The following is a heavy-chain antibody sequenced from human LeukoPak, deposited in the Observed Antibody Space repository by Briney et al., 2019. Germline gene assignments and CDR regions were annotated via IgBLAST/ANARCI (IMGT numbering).Heavy chain of an antibody. V-gene: IGHV3-30*02. D-gene: IGHD3-22*01. J-gene: IGHJ3*02. CDR1: GLTFSSYC. CDR2: IRYYGSNN. CDR3: ARYSSGYSEVFDI. Sequence: GGSLSLSCSPSGLTFSSYCFHWVRPPAGKGGEWVAFIRYYGSNNYYTDSVKGRRTISRDTSKNPLYLQMNSLRAEDTAAYYCARYSSGYSEVFDIWGQGTMVTVSS.